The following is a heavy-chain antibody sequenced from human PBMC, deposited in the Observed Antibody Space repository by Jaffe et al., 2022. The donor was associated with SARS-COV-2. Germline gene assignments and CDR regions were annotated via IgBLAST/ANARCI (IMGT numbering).Heavy chain of an antibody. CDR3: ARFGPTPLFVPHGFDP. CDR1: DGSISSSSYY. Sequence: QLQLQESGPGLVKPSETLSLTCTVSDGSISSSSYYWGWIRQPPGKGLEWIGSIYYSGSTYYNPSLESRVTISVDTSKNQFSLKLSSVTAADTAVYYCARFGPTPLFVPHGFDPWGQGTLVTVSS. D-gene: IGHD6-6*01. J-gene: IGHJ5*02. CDR2: IYYSGST. V-gene: IGHV4-39*01.